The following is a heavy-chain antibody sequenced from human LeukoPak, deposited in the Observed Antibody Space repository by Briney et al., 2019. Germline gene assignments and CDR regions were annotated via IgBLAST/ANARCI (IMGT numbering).Heavy chain of an antibody. J-gene: IGHJ4*02. CDR1: GFSFTSSS. V-gene: IGHV1-58*01. CDR3: AATDLSRTYYYASGTAR. D-gene: IGHD3-10*01. Sequence: EASVKVSCKTSGFSFTSSSVQWVRQARGQRLEWIEWIVVGSGKTEYAQKFQERVTITRDMSTSTAYMELSSLRSEDTAVYYCAATDLSRTYYYASGTARWGQGTLVTVSS. CDR2: IVVGSGKT.